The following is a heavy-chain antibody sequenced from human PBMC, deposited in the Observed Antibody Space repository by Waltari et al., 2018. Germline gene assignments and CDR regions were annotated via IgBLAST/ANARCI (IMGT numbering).Heavy chain of an antibody. V-gene: IGHV4-31*03. CDR3: AREVVVPAASSSYFDY. CDR2: IYYSGST. D-gene: IGHD2-2*01. Sequence: QVQLQESGPGLVKPSQTLSLTCTVSGGSIRSGGYYWSWIRQHPGKGLEWIGYIYYSGSTYYNPSLKSRVTISVDTSKNQFSLKLSSVTAADTAVYYCAREVVVPAASSSYFDYWGQGTLVTVSS. CDR1: GGSIRSGGYY. J-gene: IGHJ4*02.